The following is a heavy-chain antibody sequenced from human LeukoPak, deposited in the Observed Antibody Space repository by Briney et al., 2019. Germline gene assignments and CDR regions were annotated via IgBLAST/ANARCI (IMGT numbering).Heavy chain of an antibody. D-gene: IGHD3-10*01. V-gene: IGHV3-33*01. CDR1: GLILSSFG. J-gene: IGHJ4*02. CDR3: ARVPYYYGSGSKGVY. Sequence: RSLRLSCAASGLILSSFGVHWVRQAPGKGLEWVAVIWYDGAHIYYGDSVKGRFTISRDNSKNTVYLQLNSLRAEDTAVYYCARVPYYYGSGSKGVYWGQGTLVTVSS. CDR2: IWYDGAHI.